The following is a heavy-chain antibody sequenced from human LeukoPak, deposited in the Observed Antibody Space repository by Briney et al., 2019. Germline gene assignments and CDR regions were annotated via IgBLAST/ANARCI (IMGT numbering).Heavy chain of an antibody. CDR2: IYYSGST. Sequence: PSETLSLTCTVSGGSISSSSDYWGWIPQPAGKGLEWIGSIYYSGSTSYNPSLKSRVTISVDTSKNQFSLRLSSVTAADTAVYYCARLQYGDFYFDYWGQGTLVTVSS. D-gene: IGHD4-17*01. CDR1: GGSISSSSDY. J-gene: IGHJ4*02. CDR3: ARLQYGDFYFDY. V-gene: IGHV4-39*01.